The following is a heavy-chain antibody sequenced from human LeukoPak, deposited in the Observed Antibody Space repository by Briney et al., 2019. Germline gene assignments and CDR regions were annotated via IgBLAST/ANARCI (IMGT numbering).Heavy chain of an antibody. CDR3: VGVLRFLEWLLYGY. D-gene: IGHD3-3*01. V-gene: IGHV3-69-1*02. CDR2: ISSSTI. J-gene: IGHJ4*02. CDR1: GFTFSDYY. Sequence: AGGSLRLSCAASGFTFSDYYMNWVPQAPGKGLEWVSSISSSTIYYADSVEGRFTISRDNAKNSLYLQMNSLRAEDTAVYYKVGVLRFLEWLLYGYWGQGTLVTVSS.